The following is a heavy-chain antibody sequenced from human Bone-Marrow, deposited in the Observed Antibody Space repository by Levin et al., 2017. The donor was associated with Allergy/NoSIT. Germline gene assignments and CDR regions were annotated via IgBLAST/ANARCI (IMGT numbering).Heavy chain of an antibody. J-gene: IGHJ5*02. Sequence: GGSLRLSCAASGFTFSTHNMNWVRQAPGKGLEWVSCIASSSSYIYYADSVKGRFTISRDNAKNLLYLEMNSLRAEDTAIYYCVRGPPVGANVLAFDRWGQGELVTVSS. CDR3: VRGPPVGANVLAFDR. D-gene: IGHD1-26*01. V-gene: IGHV3-21*01. CDR2: IASSSSYI. CDR1: GFTFSTHN.